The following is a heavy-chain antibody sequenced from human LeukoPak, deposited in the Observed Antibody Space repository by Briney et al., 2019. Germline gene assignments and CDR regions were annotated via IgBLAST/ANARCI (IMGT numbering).Heavy chain of an antibody. V-gene: IGHV1-8*01. CDR3: ARGPYHCSSTSCYRTDAFDI. CDR1: GYTFTSYD. D-gene: IGHD2-2*01. Sequence: ASVKVSCKASGYTFTSYDIDWVRQATGQGLEWMGWMNPNSGNTGYAQKFQGRVTMTRNTSISTAYMELSSLRSEDTAVYYCARGPYHCSSTSCYRTDAFDIWGQGTMVTVSS. CDR2: MNPNSGNT. J-gene: IGHJ3*02.